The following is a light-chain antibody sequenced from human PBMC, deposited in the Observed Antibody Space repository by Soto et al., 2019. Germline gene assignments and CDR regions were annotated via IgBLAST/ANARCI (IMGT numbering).Light chain of an antibody. CDR2: SNN. Sequence: QSVLTQPPSASGTPGQRVTISCSGSSSNIGSNTVNWYQQLPGTAPKLLIYSNNQRPSGVPDRFSGSKSGTSASLAISGLQSEDEADYYCAAWDDSLNLLFGTGTKLTVL. V-gene: IGLV1-44*01. CDR1: SSNIGSNT. J-gene: IGLJ1*01. CDR3: AAWDDSLNLL.